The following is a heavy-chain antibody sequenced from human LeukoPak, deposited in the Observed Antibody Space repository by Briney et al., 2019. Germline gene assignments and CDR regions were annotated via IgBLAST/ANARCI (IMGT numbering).Heavy chain of an antibody. J-gene: IGHJ4*02. D-gene: IGHD3-22*01. CDR2: IYYSGST. Sequence: HSETLSLTCTVSGGSISSSSYYWGWIRQPPGKGLEWIGSIYYSGSTYYNPSLKSRVTISVDTSKNQFSLKLSSVTAADTAVYYCARENYYDSSGYYRPLDYWGQGTLVTVSS. CDR3: ARENYYDSSGYYRPLDY. CDR1: GGSISSSSYY. V-gene: IGHV4-39*07.